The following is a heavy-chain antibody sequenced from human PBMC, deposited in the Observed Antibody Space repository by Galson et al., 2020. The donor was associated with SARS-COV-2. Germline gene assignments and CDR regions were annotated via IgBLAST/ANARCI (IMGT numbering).Heavy chain of an antibody. CDR2: ISFDGNIK. D-gene: IGHD7-27*01. V-gene: IGHV3-30*04. J-gene: IGHJ3*02. CDR1: GFTFSSYS. Sequence: GESLKISCAASGFTFSSYSMHWVRQAPGQGLAWVAVISFDGNIKYYVDSVKGRFTISRDNSKNTLYLQMNSLRAEDTAVYHCARDQLPTGGNGAFNIWGQGTMVTVSS. CDR3: ARDQLPTGGNGAFNI.